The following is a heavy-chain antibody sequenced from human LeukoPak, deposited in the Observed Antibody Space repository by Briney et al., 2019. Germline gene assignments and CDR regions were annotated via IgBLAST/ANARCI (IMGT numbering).Heavy chain of an antibody. D-gene: IGHD2/OR15-2a*01. CDR2: IYSDDDK. V-gene: IGHV2-5*02. CDR1: GFSLTNSAVG. J-gene: IGHJ5*01. Sequence: SGPTLVKPTQTLTLTCTFSGFSLTNSAVGVGWIRKPPGQALEWLALIYSDDDKRYNPSLKTRLSITKDTSKNQVVLTMTNVDLVDTATYCAHRGKYLTWFDSWGQGTLVIVSS. CDR3: AHRGKYLTWFDS.